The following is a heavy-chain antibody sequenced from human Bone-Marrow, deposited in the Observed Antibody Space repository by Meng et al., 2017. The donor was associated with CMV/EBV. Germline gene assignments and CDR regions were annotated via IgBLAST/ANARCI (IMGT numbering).Heavy chain of an antibody. J-gene: IGHJ4*02. D-gene: IGHD3-10*01. Sequence: GGSLRLSCAASGFTFDDYGMSWVRQAPGKGLEWVSGINWNGGSTGYADSVKGRFTISRDNAKNSLYLQMNSLRAEDTALYYCAITYYYGSGSYGWGQGTRVTVSS. CDR1: GFTFDDYG. CDR3: AITYYYGSGSYG. V-gene: IGHV3-20*04. CDR2: INWNGGST.